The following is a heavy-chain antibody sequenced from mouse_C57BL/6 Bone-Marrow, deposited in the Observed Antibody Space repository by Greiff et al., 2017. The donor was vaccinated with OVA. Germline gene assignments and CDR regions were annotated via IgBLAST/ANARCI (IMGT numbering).Heavy chain of an antibody. CDR3: ARRYYGSRNWYFDV. V-gene: IGHV1-63*01. CDR1: GYTFTNYW. D-gene: IGHD1-1*01. CDR2: IYPGGGYT. J-gene: IGHJ1*03. Sequence: LQESGAELVRPGTSVKMSCKASGYTFTNYWIGWAKQRPGHGLEWIGDIYPGGGYTNYNEKFKGKATLTADKSSSTAYMQFSSLTSEDSAIYYCARRYYGSRNWYFDVWGTGTTVTVSS.